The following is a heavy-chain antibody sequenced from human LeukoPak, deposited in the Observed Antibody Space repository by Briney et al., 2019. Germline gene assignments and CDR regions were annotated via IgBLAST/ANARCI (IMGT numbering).Heavy chain of an antibody. CDR3: ARGPEWHPREYGMDV. J-gene: IGHJ6*02. V-gene: IGHV3-21*01. Sequence: GGSLRLSCAASGFTFSSYSMNWVRQAPGKGLEWVSSISSSSSYIYYADSVKGRFTISRDNAKNSLYLQMNSLRAEDTAVYYCARGPEWHPREYGMDVWGQGTTVTVSS. D-gene: IGHD3-3*01. CDR2: ISSSSSYI. CDR1: GFTFSSYS.